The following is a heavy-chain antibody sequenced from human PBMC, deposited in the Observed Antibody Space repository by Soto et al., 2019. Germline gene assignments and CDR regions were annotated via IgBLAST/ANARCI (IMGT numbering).Heavy chain of an antibody. CDR3: AGGRWVQLPGY. D-gene: IGHD1-26*01. CDR2: IYYSGTSGST. Sequence: SSETLSLTCTVSGASISDYNWSWIRQPPGKGLEWLGYIYYSGTSGSTNYNPSLKSRVTISVDTSKNQFSLKLTSVNAADTAVYFCAGGRWVQLPGYWGQGMLVTVSS. V-gene: IGHV4-59*01. J-gene: IGHJ4*02. CDR1: GASISDYN.